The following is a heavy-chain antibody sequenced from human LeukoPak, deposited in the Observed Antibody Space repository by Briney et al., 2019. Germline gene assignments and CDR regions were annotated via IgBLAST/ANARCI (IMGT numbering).Heavy chain of an antibody. Sequence: GGSLRLSCAASGFTFSSYSMNWVRQAPGKGLEWVSCISSASNTIYYADSVKGRFTISRDNSKNTLYLQMNSLRAEDTAVYYCAKVGATWIPKYFQHWGQGTLVTVSS. V-gene: IGHV3-48*01. CDR3: AKVGATWIPKYFQH. J-gene: IGHJ1*01. D-gene: IGHD1-26*01. CDR1: GFTFSSYS. CDR2: ISSASNTI.